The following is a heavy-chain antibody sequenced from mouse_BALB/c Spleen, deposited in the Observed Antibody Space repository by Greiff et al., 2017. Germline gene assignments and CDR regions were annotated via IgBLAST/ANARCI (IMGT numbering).Heavy chain of an antibody. Sequence: DVKLVESGGGLVKPGGSLKLSCAASGFTFSDYYMYWVRQTPEKRLEWVATISDGGSTYYPDSVKGRFTISRDNAKNTLYLQMSSLKSEDTAMYYCARGRGFAYWGQGTLVTVSA. J-gene: IGHJ3*01. CDR2: ISDGGST. CDR3: ARGRGFAY. CDR1: GFTFSDYY. V-gene: IGHV5-4*02.